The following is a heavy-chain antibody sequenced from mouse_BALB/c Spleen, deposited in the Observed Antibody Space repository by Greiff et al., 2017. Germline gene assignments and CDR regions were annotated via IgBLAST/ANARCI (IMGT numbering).Heavy chain of an antibody. Sequence: DVHLVESGGGLVKPGGSLKLSCAASGFTFSSYTMCWVRQTPEKRLEWVATISSGGSYTYYPDSVKGPFTISRDNAKNTLYLQMSSLKSEDTAMYYCTRDKGLAYWGQGTLVTVSA. CDR3: TRDKGLAY. D-gene: IGHD3-3*01. J-gene: IGHJ3*01. CDR1: GFTFSSYT. CDR2: ISSGGSYT. V-gene: IGHV5-6-4*01.